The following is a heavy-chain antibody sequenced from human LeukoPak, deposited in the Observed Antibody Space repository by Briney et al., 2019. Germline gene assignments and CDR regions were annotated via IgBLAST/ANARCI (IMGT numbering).Heavy chain of an antibody. V-gene: IGHV3-11*04. J-gene: IGHJ4*02. CDR2: VSSSGRSI. CDR1: GFTFSDYY. D-gene: IGHD2-2*01. Sequence: AESLRLSCTASGFTFSDYYMSWIRQAPGKGLEWLSYVSSSGRSIDYADSVKGRFTISRDNAKNSLYLQMKSLRAEDTAVYYCARRLCTSTNCYPSDYWGQGTLVTVSS. CDR3: ARRLCTSTNCYPSDY.